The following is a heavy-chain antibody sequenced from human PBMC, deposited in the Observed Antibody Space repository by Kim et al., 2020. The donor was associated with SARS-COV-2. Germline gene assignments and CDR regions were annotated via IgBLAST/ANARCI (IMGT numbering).Heavy chain of an antibody. D-gene: IGHD2-15*01. J-gene: IGHJ4*02. Sequence: DSVKGRFTISRDNAKNSLYLQMNSLRAEDTAVYYCARACSGGSCYGDFDYWGQGTLVTVSS. CDR3: ARACSGGSCYGDFDY. V-gene: IGHV3-48*03.